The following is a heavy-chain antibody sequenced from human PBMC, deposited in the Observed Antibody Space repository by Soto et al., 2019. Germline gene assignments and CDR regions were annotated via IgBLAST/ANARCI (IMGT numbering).Heavy chain of an antibody. V-gene: IGHV4-4*02. CDR3: ARDYMVRGVMRWFDP. J-gene: IGHJ5*02. CDR2: FYHSGSS. Sequence: QVQLQESGPGLVKPSGTLSLTCAVAGGTISRSNWWSWVRQPPGKGLECIGEFYHSGSSNCNPSLKSRVTISVDKSKNQFSLKLSSVTAADTAVYYCARDYMVRGVMRWFDPWGQGTLVTVSS. CDR1: GGTISRSNW. D-gene: IGHD3-10*01.